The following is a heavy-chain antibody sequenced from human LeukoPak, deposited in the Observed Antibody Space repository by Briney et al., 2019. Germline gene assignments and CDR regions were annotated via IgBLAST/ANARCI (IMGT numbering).Heavy chain of an antibody. J-gene: IGHJ6*03. CDR3: TRVGRLERFYYYMDV. CDR2: ISGRSNYI. D-gene: IGHD1-1*01. V-gene: IGHV3-21*01. CDR1: GFTVSSNY. Sequence: GGSLRLSCAASGFTVSSNYMNWVRQAPGKGLEWVSSISGRSNYIYYADSVKGRFTISRDNARNSMYLQMNSLRDEDTAVYYCTRVGRLERFYYYMDVWGKGTTVTVSS.